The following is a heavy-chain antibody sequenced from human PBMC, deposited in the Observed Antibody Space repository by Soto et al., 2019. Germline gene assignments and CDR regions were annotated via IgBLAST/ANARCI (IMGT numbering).Heavy chain of an antibody. CDR3: VRGVFKGGGYPYCFDY. V-gene: IGHV3-7*01. J-gene: IGHJ4*02. CDR1: GFTFSSSC. CDR2: IKQDGSAK. Sequence: VGSLTLSCAASGFTFSSSCMTWVRQAPGKGLEWVANIKQDGSAKYYVDSLKGRFRVTTNNAKNSLYQHMISVHADVTSMYYGVRGVFKGGGYPYCFDYWGQGTLVTVSS. D-gene: IGHD2-15*01.